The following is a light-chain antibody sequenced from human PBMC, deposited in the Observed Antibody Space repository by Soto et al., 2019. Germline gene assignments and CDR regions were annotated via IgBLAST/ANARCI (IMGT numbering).Light chain of an antibody. V-gene: IGLV2-14*01. CDR1: SSDVGRYNY. CDR2: EVS. CDR3: NSYTSTSARV. J-gene: IGLJ3*02. Sequence: QSALTQPASVSGSPGQSITISCTGTSSDVGRYNYVSWYQQHPGKAPKLMIYEVSNRPSGVSNRFSGSKSDNTASLTISGLQPEDEADYYSNSYTSTSARVFGGGTKLTVL.